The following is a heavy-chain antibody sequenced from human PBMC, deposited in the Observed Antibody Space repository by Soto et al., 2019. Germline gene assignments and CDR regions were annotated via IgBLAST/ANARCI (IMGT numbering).Heavy chain of an antibody. CDR2: IHSEGSST. CDR3: ARGDRGAFDL. V-gene: IGHV3-74*01. Sequence: PGGSLRLSCAASGFTFSYYWMHWVRQAPGQGLVWVSRIHSEGSSTTYAESEKSRFNISRDNAKNTLFLQMNSLRAEDTAVYYCARGDRGAFDLWGQGTMVTVSS. CDR1: GFTFSYYW. D-gene: IGHD2-21*02. J-gene: IGHJ3*01.